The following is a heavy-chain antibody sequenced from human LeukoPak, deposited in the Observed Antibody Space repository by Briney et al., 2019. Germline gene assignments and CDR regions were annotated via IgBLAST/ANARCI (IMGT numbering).Heavy chain of an antibody. CDR1: GFTFSSYS. Sequence: PGGSLRLSCAASGFTFSSYSLNWVRQAPGKGLEWVSSISSSSSYIYYADSVKGRFTISRDNAKNSLYLQMNSLRAEATAVYYCARADRLGAALLASFDYWGQGTLVTVSS. J-gene: IGHJ4*02. CDR2: ISSSSSYI. D-gene: IGHD3-16*01. V-gene: IGHV3-21*01. CDR3: ARADRLGAALLASFDY.